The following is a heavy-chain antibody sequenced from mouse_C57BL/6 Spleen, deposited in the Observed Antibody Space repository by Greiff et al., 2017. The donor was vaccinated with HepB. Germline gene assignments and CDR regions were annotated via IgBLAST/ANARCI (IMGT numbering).Heavy chain of an antibody. J-gene: IGHJ4*01. CDR1: GYTFTSYG. Sequence: VKVVESGAELARPGASVKLSCKASGYTFTSYGISWVKQRTGQGLEWIGEIYPRSGNTYYNEKFKGKATLTADKSSSTAYMELRSLTSEDSAVYFCAREDYGSSYEGDAMDYWGQGTSVTVSS. V-gene: IGHV1-81*01. CDR3: AREDYGSSYEGDAMDY. D-gene: IGHD1-1*01. CDR2: IYPRSGNT.